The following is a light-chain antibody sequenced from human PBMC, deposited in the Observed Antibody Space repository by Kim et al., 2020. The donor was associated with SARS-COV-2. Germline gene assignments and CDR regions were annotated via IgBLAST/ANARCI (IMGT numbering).Light chain of an antibody. J-gene: IGKJ1*01. V-gene: IGKV1-39*01. CDR3: QQSYSTLWT. CDR1: QSISSY. Sequence: DIQMTQSPSSLSASVGDRVTITCRASQSISSYLNWYQQKPGKAPKLLIYAASSLQSGVPSRFSGSGSGTDFTLTSSSLQPKDFATYYCQQSYSTLWTFGHGTKVDIK. CDR2: AAS.